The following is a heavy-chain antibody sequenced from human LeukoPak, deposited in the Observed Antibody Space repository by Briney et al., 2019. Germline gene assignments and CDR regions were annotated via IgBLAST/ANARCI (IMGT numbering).Heavy chain of an antibody. CDR1: GFTFSSYE. Sequence: GGSLRLSCAASGFTFSSYEMNWVRQAPGKGLEWVSYISSSGSTIYYADSVKGRFTISRDNAKNSLYLQMNSLRDADTAVYYCARFSVGTTGFDYWGQGTLITVSS. CDR3: ARFSVGTTGFDY. J-gene: IGHJ4*02. V-gene: IGHV3-48*03. D-gene: IGHD1-26*01. CDR2: ISSSGSTI.